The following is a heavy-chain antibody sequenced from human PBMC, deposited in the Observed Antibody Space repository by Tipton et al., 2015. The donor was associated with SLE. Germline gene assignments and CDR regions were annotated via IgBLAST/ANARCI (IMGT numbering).Heavy chain of an antibody. D-gene: IGHD2/OR15-2a*01. Sequence: SLRLSCAASGFTFSGYWMSWVRQAPGKGLEWVANIRQDGSEKYYVDYVKVRFTISRDNAKKSLYLQMNNLRAEDTAVYYCARGKYYFDYWGQGALVTVSS. CDR3: ARGKYYFDY. CDR1: GFTFSGYW. V-gene: IGHV3-7*01. CDR2: IRQDGSEK. J-gene: IGHJ4*02.